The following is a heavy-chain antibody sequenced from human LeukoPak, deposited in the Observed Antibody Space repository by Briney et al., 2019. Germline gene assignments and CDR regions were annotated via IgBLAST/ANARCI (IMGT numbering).Heavy chain of an antibody. CDR1: GYTFTSYD. CDR3: ARDVPYSSGWSYYYYYGMDV. CDR2: INPSGGST. Sequence: ASVKVSCKASGYTFTSYDINWVRQATGQGLEWMGIINPSGGSTSYAQKFQGRVTMTRDTSTGTVYMELSSLRSEDTAVYYCARDVPYSSGWSYYYYYGMDVWGQGTTVTVSS. J-gene: IGHJ6*02. D-gene: IGHD6-19*01. V-gene: IGHV1-46*01.